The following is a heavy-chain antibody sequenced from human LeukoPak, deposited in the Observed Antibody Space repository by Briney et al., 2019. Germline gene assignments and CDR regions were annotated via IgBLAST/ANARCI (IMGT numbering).Heavy chain of an antibody. CDR1: GFTFSDDY. CDR2: ISKSVINGDDSV. Sequence: GSLRVSCAASGFTFSDDYLSWIRQAPRRGLEWVSYISKSVINGDDSVYYADSVKGGFTISRDDAKNSLYLQMNRLRADDTAVYYCARGHWGLDYWGQGTVVTVSS. V-gene: IGHV3-11*01. J-gene: IGHJ4*02. CDR3: ARGHWGLDY. D-gene: IGHD7-27*01.